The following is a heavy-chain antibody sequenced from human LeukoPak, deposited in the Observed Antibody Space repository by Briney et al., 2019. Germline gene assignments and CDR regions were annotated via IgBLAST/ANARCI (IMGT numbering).Heavy chain of an antibody. Sequence: SETLSLTCSVSGYSISSGYHWGWIRQSPEKGLEWIGSIFSSRTPYYSPSLKSRVTISMDTSNNQFSLRLSSVTAADTAVYYCAREDTGLENYMDVWGKGTTVTVSS. CDR3: AREDTGLENYMDV. J-gene: IGHJ6*03. CDR1: GYSISSGYH. D-gene: IGHD1-1*01. V-gene: IGHV4-38-2*02. CDR2: IFSSRTP.